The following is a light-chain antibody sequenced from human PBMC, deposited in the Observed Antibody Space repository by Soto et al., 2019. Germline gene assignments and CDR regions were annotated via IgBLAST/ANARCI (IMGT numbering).Light chain of an antibody. J-gene: IGLJ1*01. CDR3: CSYAGTGTFYV. Sequence: QSVLTQPASVSGSPGQSITISCTGTSSDVGTYNLVSWYQQHPGKAPKLMIYEGSKRPSGVSNRFSGSKSGNTASLTISGLQAEDEADYYCCSYAGTGTFYVFGTETKVTVL. CDR1: SSDVGTYNL. CDR2: EGS. V-gene: IGLV2-23*01.